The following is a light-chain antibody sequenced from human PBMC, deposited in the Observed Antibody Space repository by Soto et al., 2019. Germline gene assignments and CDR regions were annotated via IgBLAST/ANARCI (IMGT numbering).Light chain of an antibody. J-gene: IGKJ1*01. Sequence: VMTESPATLSAAPVDTTTLHRRAPQSVRSSLAWYLQKPGPPPRLLIYGSSTRPTGVPARFSGSGSGTEFTLTISRLQSEDFAVYYCQQYYNWRPRFGQGTKVEI. CDR1: QSVRSS. V-gene: IGKV3-15*01. CDR3: QQYYNWRPR. CDR2: GSS.